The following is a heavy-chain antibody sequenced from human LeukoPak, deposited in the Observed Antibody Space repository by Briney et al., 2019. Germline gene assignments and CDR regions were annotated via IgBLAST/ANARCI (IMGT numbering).Heavy chain of an antibody. D-gene: IGHD3-10*01. CDR1: GFTFSSYS. CDR3: ARDGAAYYGLYGMDV. V-gene: IGHV3-21*01. Sequence: GGSLRLSCAASGFTFSSYSMNWVRQAPGKGLEWVSSISSSSSYIYYADSVKGRFTISRDNAKNSLYLQMNSLRAEDTAVYYCARDGAAYYGLYGMDVWGQGTTVTVSS. CDR2: ISSSSSYI. J-gene: IGHJ6*02.